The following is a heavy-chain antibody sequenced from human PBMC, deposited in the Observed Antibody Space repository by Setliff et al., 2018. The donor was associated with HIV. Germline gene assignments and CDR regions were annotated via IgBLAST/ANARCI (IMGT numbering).Heavy chain of an antibody. D-gene: IGHD3-10*01. CDR1: GGTSSTHA. Sequence: EASVKVSCKASGGTSSTHAINWVRQAPGQGLEWMGQIISILDITSYAQKLQGRVSITADESTSTFYMELSDLTSADTAVYYCTGPRGDEAFDIWGQGTKVTVSS. CDR3: TGPRGDEAFDI. CDR2: IISILDIT. V-gene: IGHV1-69*10. J-gene: IGHJ3*02.